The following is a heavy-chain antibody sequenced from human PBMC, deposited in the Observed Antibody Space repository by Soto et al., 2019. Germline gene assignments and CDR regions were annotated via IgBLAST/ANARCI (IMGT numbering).Heavy chain of an antibody. D-gene: IGHD6-13*01. CDR3: ARDRDSSSWFGYYGMDV. J-gene: IGHJ6*02. CDR2: IYYSGST. V-gene: IGHV4-31*03. CDR1: GGSISSGGYY. Sequence: PSEMLSLTCTVSGGSISSGGYYCSWVRQHPGKGLEWIGYIYYSGSTYYNPSLKSRVTISVDTSKNQFSLKLSSVTAADTAVYYCARDRDSSSWFGYYGMDVWGQGTTVTVSS.